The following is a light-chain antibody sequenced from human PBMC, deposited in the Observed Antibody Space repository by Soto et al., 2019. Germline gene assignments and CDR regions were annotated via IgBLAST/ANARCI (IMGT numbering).Light chain of an antibody. CDR2: GGD. V-gene: IGLV2-23*01. Sequence: QSALTQPASVSGSPGQSITISCTGTSSDVGSYNLVSWFQQHPGTAPKVMIYGGDERPSGVSNRFSGSKSGNTASLTISGLQAEDEADYYCCSYAGSGTWVFGGGTKLTVL. J-gene: IGLJ3*02. CDR3: CSYAGSGTWV. CDR1: SSDVGSYNL.